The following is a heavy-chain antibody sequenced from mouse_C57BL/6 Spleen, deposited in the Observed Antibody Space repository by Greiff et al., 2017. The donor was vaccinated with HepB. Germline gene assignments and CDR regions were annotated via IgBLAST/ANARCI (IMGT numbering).Heavy chain of an antibody. CDR3: AKREGSREFAY. Sequence: VQGVESGPGLVAPSQSLSITCTVSGFSLTSYGVDWVRQPPGKGLEWLGVIWGGGSTNYNAALMSRLSLSKDNSKSQVFIKMNSLQTDDTAMYYCAKREGSREFAYWGQGTLVTVSA. D-gene: IGHD1-1*01. CDR2: IWGGGST. CDR1: GFSLTSYG. V-gene: IGHV2-9*01. J-gene: IGHJ3*01.